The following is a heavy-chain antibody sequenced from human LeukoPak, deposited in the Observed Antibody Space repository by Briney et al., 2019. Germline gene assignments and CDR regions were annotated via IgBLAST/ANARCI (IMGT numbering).Heavy chain of an antibody. CDR2: IGGSGART. J-gene: IGHJ5*02. V-gene: IGHV3-23*01. Sequence: GGSLRLSCAASGFTFNNYGMTWVRQAPGKGLEWVSSIGGSGARTDYADSVKGRFTISRDNSKNTLYLQMNSLRAEDTAVYHCAKVWFVEFNLGWFDPWGQGTLVTVSS. CDR3: AKVWFVEFNLGWFDP. D-gene: IGHD3-10*01. CDR1: GFTFNNYG.